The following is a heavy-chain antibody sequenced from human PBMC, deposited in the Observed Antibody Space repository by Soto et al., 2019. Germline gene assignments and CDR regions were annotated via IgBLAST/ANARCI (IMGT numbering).Heavy chain of an antibody. CDR3: TTDDPIYRS. D-gene: IGHD5-12*01. CDR1: GFTFSNAW. Sequence: GGSLTLSCAASGFTFSNAWMSWVRQAPGKGLEWVGRIKSKTNGGTTDYAAPVKGRFTISRNDSKNTLYLQLNSLRTEDTAVYYFTTDDPIYRSWGQGTLVTVSS. J-gene: IGHJ5*02. CDR2: IKSKTNGGTT. V-gene: IGHV3-15*01.